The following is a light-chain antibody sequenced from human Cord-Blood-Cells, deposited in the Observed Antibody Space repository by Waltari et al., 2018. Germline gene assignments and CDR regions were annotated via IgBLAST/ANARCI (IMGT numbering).Light chain of an antibody. V-gene: IGLV3-1*01. Sequence: SYELTHRLSVAVSRGQTASITRHGDTVGDRYACWYQQKPGQSPVLVIYQDSKRPSGIPERFPGSNSGNTATLTISGTQAMDEADYYCQAWDSSTVVFGGGTKLTVL. CDR3: QAWDSSTVV. CDR2: QDS. J-gene: IGLJ2*01. CDR1: TVGDRY.